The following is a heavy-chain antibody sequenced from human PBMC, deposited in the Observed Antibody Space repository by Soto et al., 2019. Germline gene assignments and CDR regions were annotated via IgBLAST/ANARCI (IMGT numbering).Heavy chain of an antibody. V-gene: IGHV1-69*01. D-gene: IGHD1-7*01. CDR2: IIPIFGTA. J-gene: IGHJ6*02. CDR1: GGTFSSYA. Sequence: QVQLVQSGAEVKKPGSSVKVSCKASGGTFSSYAISWVRQAPGQGLEWMGGIIPIFGTANYAQKFQGRVTITADESTSTAYMELSSLRSEDTAVYYCARDDNNWNYGRYYYYGMDVWGQGTTVTVSS. CDR3: ARDDNNWNYGRYYYYGMDV.